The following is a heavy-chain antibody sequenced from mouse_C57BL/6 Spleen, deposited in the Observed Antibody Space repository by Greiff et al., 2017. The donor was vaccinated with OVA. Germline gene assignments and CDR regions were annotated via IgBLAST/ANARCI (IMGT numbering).Heavy chain of an antibody. CDR3: FYDYDDAGDY. Sequence: EVKLVESGPELVKPGASVKISCKASGYSFTGYYMNWVKQSPEKSLEWIGEINPSTGGTTYNQKFKAKATLTVDKSSSTAYMQLKSLTSEDSAVYYCFYDYDDAGDYWGQGTTLTVSS. CDR1: GYSFTGYY. J-gene: IGHJ2*01. D-gene: IGHD2-4*01. V-gene: IGHV1-42*01. CDR2: INPSTGGT.